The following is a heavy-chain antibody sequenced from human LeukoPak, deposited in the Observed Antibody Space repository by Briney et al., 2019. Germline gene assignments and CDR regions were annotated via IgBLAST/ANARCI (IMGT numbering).Heavy chain of an antibody. J-gene: IGHJ4*02. D-gene: IGHD6-19*01. CDR1: GGSISSYY. Sequence: SETLSLTSTVSGGSISSYYWSWIRQPPGKGLEWIGYIYYSGSTNYNPSLKSRVTISVDTSKNQFSLKLSSVTAADTAVYYCARGGSGWYSRNYFDYWGQGTLVTVSS. CDR3: ARGGSGWYSRNYFDY. V-gene: IGHV4-59*01. CDR2: IYYSGST.